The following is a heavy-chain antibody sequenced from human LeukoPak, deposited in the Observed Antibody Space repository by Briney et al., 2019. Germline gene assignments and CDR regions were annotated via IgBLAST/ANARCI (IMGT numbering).Heavy chain of an antibody. J-gene: IGHJ5*02. D-gene: IGHD6-6*01. CDR3: ARGYSSSSEGWFDP. CDR2: INHSGST. CDR1: GGSFSGYY. Sequence: PSETLSLTCAVYGGSFSGYYWSWIRQPPGKGLEWIGEINHSGSTNYNPSLRSRVTISVDTSKNQFSLKLSSVTAADTAVYYCARGYSSSSEGWFDPGAREPWSPSPQ. V-gene: IGHV4-34*01.